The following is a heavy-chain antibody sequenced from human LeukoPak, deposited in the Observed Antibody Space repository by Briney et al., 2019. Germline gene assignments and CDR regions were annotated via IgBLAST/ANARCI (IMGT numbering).Heavy chain of an antibody. CDR2: INPNSGFA. J-gene: IGHJ5*02. CDR1: GYTFTGYY. V-gene: IGHV1-2*02. CDR3: ARTREYSSSWYFPPFDP. Sequence: ASVKVSCKASGYTFTGYYIHWVRQAPGQGLQWMGWINPNSGFAHYPQNFQGRLTMTRDPSISTAYMELSGLTSNDTAVYYCARTREYSSSWYFPPFDPWGQGTLVTVSS. D-gene: IGHD6-13*01.